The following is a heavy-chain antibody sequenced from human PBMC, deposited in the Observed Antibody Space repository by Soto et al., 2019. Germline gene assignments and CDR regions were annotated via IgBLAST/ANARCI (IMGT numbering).Heavy chain of an antibody. CDR2: IWYDGSNK. V-gene: IGHV3-30*19. J-gene: IGHJ6*02. CDR3: ARSGLEPEDYYGMDV. D-gene: IGHD1-1*01. Sequence: QVQLVESGGGVVQPGRSLRLSCAASGFTFSSYGMYWVRQAPGKGLEWVAVIWYDGSNKYYADSVKGRFTISRDNSKNTLYLQMNSLRAEDTAVYYCARSGLEPEDYYGMDVWGQGTTVTVSS. CDR1: GFTFSSYG.